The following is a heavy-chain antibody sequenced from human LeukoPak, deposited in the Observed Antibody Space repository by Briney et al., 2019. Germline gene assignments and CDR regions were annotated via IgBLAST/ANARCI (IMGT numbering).Heavy chain of an antibody. Sequence: GRSLRLSCAASGFTFSNYGMHWVRQAPGKGLEWVAVISYDGSNKYYADSVKGRFTISRDNSKNTLYLQMNSLRAEDTAVYYCARGLAYYYDSSGLDYWGQGTLVTVSS. CDR3: ARGLAYYYDSSGLDY. CDR2: ISYDGSNK. J-gene: IGHJ4*02. V-gene: IGHV3-30*03. D-gene: IGHD3-22*01. CDR1: GFTFSNYG.